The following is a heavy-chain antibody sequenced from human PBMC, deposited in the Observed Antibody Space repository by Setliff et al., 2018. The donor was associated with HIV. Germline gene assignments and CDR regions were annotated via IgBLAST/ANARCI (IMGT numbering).Heavy chain of an antibody. D-gene: IGHD3-9*01. CDR2: IHSSGST. CDR3: ARVPILRYASPVDI. J-gene: IGHJ4*02. V-gene: IGHV4-4*09. Sequence: SSETLSLTCTISGGSISSYYWSWIRQPPGKGLEWIGNIHSSGSTNYNPSLKSRVTITVDTSKNPFSLKVHSVTAADTAVYYCARVPILRYASPVDIWGQGTLVTVSS. CDR1: GGSISSYY.